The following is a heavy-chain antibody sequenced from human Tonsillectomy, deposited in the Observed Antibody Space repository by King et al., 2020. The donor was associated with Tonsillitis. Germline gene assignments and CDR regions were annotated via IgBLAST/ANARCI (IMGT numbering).Heavy chain of an antibody. CDR3: ARATPYFGSQYYSDY. CDR1: GFTFSSYW. D-gene: IGHD3-9*01. J-gene: IGHJ4*02. V-gene: IGHV3-7*03. CDR2: IKKDGSET. Sequence: QLVQSGGGLVQPGGSLRLSCAASGFTFSSYWMTWVRQAPGKGLEWVANIKKDGSETYYVNSVKGRFTISRDNAKNSLYLQMSSLRGEDTAVYYCARATPYFGSQYYSDYWGQGTLVTVSS.